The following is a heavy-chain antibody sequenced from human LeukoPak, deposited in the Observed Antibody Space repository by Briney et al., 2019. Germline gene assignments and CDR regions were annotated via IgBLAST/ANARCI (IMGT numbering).Heavy chain of an antibody. V-gene: IGHV3-30*02. J-gene: IGHJ4*02. CDR1: GFTFSSVG. Sequence: GGSLRLSCAASGFTFSSVGMNWVRQAPGKGLEWVAFIQFDGSNSYYADSVKGRFTLSRDNSKNTLYLQMDSLRAEDTAIYYCAKGQGYYCDHWGQGTLVTVSS. D-gene: IGHD3-22*01. CDR2: IQFDGSNS. CDR3: AKGQGYYCDH.